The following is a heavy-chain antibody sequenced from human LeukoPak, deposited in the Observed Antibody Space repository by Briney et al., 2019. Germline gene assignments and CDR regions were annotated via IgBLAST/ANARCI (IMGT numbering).Heavy chain of an antibody. Sequence: GASVKVSCKASGYTFTGHYLHWVRQAPGQGLEWMGWINIGSGDTNYAQKFQGRVTMTRDTSITTAYLEVTRLTSDDTAVYYCAKDRSTYYDSCPDYWGQGTLVTVSS. V-gene: IGHV1-2*02. D-gene: IGHD3-22*01. CDR2: INIGSGDT. J-gene: IGHJ4*02. CDR3: AKDRSTYYDSCPDY. CDR1: GYTFTGHY.